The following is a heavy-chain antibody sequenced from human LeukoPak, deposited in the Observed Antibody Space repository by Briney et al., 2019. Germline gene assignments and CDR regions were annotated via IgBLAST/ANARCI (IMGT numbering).Heavy chain of an antibody. V-gene: IGHV4-4*09. CDR2: IYDGVPT. CDR1: GAPISRFY. Sequence: PLETLSLICATSGAPISRFYWSWVRQPPGKGLEWIGNIYDGVPTFFNPSLKSRVTLSVDTSKTQFSLQLASVTAADTAVYYCVQTTGWPGFDYWGQGILVTVSS. CDR3: VQTTGWPGFDY. J-gene: IGHJ4*02. D-gene: IGHD6-19*01.